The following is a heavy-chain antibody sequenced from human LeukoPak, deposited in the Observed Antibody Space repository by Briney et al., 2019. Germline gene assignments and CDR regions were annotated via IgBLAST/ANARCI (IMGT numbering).Heavy chain of an antibody. CDR3: ARGVAVAANWFDP. V-gene: IGHV4-38-2*01. CDR2: IYHSGST. Sequence: SETLSLTCAVSGYSISSSYYWGWIRQLPGKGLEWIGSIYHSGSTYYNPSLKSRVTISVDTSKNQFSLRLSSVTAADTAVYYCARGVAVAANWFDPWGQGTLVTVSS. J-gene: IGHJ5*02. D-gene: IGHD6-19*01. CDR1: GYSISSSYY.